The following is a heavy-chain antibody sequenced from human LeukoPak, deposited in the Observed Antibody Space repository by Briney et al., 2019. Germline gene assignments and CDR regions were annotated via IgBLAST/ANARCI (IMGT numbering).Heavy chain of an antibody. CDR1: GFTLTNHG. CDR2: ITGTGGR. J-gene: IGHJ4*02. Sequence: PGGSLRLSCAVSGFTLTNHGVSWVRQAPGKGLEWVSIITGTGGRYYGDSVKGRFILSRDNSKNTVYMQMRSLRAEDTATYYCAKDYCRDGNCPFPFLDSWGQGTLVTVSS. D-gene: IGHD2-15*01. V-gene: IGHV3-23*01. CDR3: AKDYCRDGNCPFPFLDS.